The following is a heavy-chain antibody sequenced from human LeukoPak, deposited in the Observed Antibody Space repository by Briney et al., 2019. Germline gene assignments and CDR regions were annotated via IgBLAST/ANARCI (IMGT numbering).Heavy chain of an antibody. CDR2: ISYDGSNK. J-gene: IGHJ4*02. CDR3: ASQWELDY. CDR1: GFTFSSYA. V-gene: IGHV3-30-3*01. D-gene: IGHD1-26*01. Sequence: GRSLRLSCAASGFTFSSYAMHWVRQAPGKGLEWVAVISYDGSNKYYADSVKGRFTISRDNSKNTLYLQTNSLRAEDTAVYYCASQWELDYWGQGTLVTVSS.